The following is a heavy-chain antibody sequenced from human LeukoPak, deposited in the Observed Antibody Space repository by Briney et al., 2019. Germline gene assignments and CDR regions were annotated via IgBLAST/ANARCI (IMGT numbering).Heavy chain of an antibody. Sequence: SETLSLTCAVYGGSFSGYYWSWIRQPPGKGLEWIGEINHSGSTNYNPSLKSRVTISVDTSKNQFSLKLSSVTAADTAVYYCARGEGQGEDIVVVPAAIRVYSDYWGQGTLVTVSS. V-gene: IGHV4-34*01. D-gene: IGHD2-2*02. CDR1: GGSFSGYY. CDR3: ARGEGQGEDIVVVPAAIRVYSDY. J-gene: IGHJ4*02. CDR2: INHSGST.